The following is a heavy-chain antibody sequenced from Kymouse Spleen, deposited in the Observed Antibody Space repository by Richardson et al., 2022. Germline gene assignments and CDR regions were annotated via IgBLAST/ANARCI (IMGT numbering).Heavy chain of an antibody. CDR2: INHSGST. CDR1: GGSFSGYY. J-gene: IGHJ4*02. V-gene: IGHV4-34*01. CDR3: ARGRHGDYQYYFDY. Sequence: QVQLQQWGAGLLKPSETLSLTCAVYGGSFSGYYWSWIRQPPGKGLEWIGEINHSGSTNYNPSLKSRVTISVDTSKNQFSLKLSSVTAADTAVYYCARGRHGDYQYYFDYWGQGTLVTVSS. D-gene: IGHD4-17*01.